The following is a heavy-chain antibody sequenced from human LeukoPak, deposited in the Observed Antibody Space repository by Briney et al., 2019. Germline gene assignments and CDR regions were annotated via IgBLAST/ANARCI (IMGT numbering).Heavy chain of an antibody. D-gene: IGHD2-8*01. CDR2: IFHSGSA. J-gene: IGHJ4*02. V-gene: IGHV4-4*09. Sequence: SETLSLTCTVSGGSISSFYWSWIRQPPGKGLEWIGYIFHSGSASYNPSLKSRVTISADTSKNQFSLKLTSVTAADTAVYYCASYCTNNNCYFDSWGQGTLVTVSS. CDR1: GGSISSFY. CDR3: ASYCTNNNCYFDS.